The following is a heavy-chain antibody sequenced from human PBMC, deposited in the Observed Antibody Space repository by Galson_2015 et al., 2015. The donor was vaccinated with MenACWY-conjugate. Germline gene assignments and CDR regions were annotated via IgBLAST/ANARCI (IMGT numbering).Heavy chain of an antibody. V-gene: IGHV3-66*02. CDR1: GFTVSSDY. CDR3: ARGGGGRFDY. D-gene: IGHD3-16*01. Sequence: SLRLSCAVSGFTVSSDYMGWVRQAPGKGLEWVSVIYSGGSTYYADSVKGRFTISRDSSKNTLYLQMNSLRPEDTAVFYCARGGGGRFDYWGQGALVTVSS. J-gene: IGHJ4*02. CDR2: IYSGGST.